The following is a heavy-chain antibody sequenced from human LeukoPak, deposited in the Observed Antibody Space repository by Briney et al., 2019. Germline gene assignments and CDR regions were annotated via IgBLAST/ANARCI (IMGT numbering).Heavy chain of an antibody. CDR3: ARRVRSYYYDSSGYYSTRTYFDY. Sequence: SETLSLTCAVYGGSFSGYYWSCIRQPPGKGLEWIGEINHSGSTNYNPSLKSRVTISVDTSKNQFSLKLSSVTAADTAVYYCARRVRSYYYDSSGYYSTRTYFDYWGQGTLVTVSS. D-gene: IGHD3-22*01. CDR2: INHSGST. J-gene: IGHJ4*02. V-gene: IGHV4-34*01. CDR1: GGSFSGYY.